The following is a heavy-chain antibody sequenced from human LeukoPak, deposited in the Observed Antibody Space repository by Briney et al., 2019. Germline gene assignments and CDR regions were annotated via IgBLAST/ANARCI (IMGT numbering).Heavy chain of an antibody. CDR3: ARDWTYYGFDY. D-gene: IGHD3-3*01. CDR2: INHSGST. Sequence: SETLSLTCAVYGGSFSGYYWSWIRQPPGKGLEWIGEINHSGSTNYNPSLKSRVTMSVDTSRNQFSLKLSSVTAADTAVYYCARDWTYYGFDYWGQGTLVTVSS. V-gene: IGHV4-34*01. J-gene: IGHJ4*02. CDR1: GGSFSGYY.